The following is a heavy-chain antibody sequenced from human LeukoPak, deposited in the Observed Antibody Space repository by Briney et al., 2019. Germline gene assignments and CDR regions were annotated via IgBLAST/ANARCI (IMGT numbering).Heavy chain of an antibody. V-gene: IGHV1-69*01. J-gene: IGHJ4*02. Sequence: GSSVKVSCKASGGTFSSYAISWVRQAPGQGLEWMGGIIPIFGTANYAQKFQGRVTITADESTSTAYMELSSMRSEDTAVYYCARNRYSSGWLLDYWGQGTLVTVSS. CDR2: IIPIFGTA. D-gene: IGHD6-19*01. CDR3: ARNRYSSGWLLDY. CDR1: GGTFSSYA.